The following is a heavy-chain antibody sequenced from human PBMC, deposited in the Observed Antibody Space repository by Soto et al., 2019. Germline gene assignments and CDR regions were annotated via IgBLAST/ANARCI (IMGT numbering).Heavy chain of an antibody. J-gene: IGHJ6*02. D-gene: IGHD1-26*01. CDR1: GGSISSSNW. CDR2: IYHSGST. CDR3: ARSTSGSYFYYYYGMDV. Sequence: SETLSLTCAVSGGSISSSNWWSWVRQPPGKGLEWIGEIYHSGSTNYNPSLKSRVTISVDKSKNQFSLKLSSVTAADTAVYYCARSTSGSYFYYYYGMDVWGQGTTVT. V-gene: IGHV4-4*02.